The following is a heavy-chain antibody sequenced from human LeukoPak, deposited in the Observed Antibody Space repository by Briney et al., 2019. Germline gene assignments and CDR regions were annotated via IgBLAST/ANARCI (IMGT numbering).Heavy chain of an antibody. Sequence: PGGSLRLSCAASGFTFGSYGMHWVRQAPGKGLEWVAVISYDGSNKYYADSVKGRFTISRDNSKNTLYLQINSLRAEDTAVYYCAKWGDYDVLTGYYVSDYWGQGTLVTVSS. CDR1: GFTFGSYG. CDR2: ISYDGSNK. CDR3: AKWGDYDVLTGYYVSDY. D-gene: IGHD3-9*01. J-gene: IGHJ4*02. V-gene: IGHV3-30*18.